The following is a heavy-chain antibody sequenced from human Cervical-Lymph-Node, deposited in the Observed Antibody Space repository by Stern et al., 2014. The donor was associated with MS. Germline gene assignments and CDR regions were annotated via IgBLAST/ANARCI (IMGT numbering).Heavy chain of an antibody. CDR1: GYSFATYW. V-gene: IGHV5-51*03. J-gene: IGHJ6*02. Sequence: EVQLVQSGAEVKKPGESLKISCKGSGYSFATYWIGWGRQMPGKGLEWMGIIYPGDSDTRDRPSFQGQGTILADKSISTAYLHWSSLKASDTAMYYCARPGDDTAKYGLDVWGQGTTVTVSS. CDR3: ARPGDDTAKYGLDV. D-gene: IGHD5-18*01. CDR2: IYPGDSDT.